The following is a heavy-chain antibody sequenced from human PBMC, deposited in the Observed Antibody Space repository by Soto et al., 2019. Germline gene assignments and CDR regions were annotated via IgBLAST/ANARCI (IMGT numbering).Heavy chain of an antibody. Sequence: QVQLVQSGAEVKKPGSSVKVSCKASGGTFSSYAISWVRQAPGQGLEWMGGIIPIFGTANDAQKFQGRVTITADESTSTAYMELSSLRSEDTAVYYCERDNRYYYDRSVKRNGMDVWGQGTTVTVSS. CDR2: IIPIFGTA. D-gene: IGHD3-22*01. V-gene: IGHV1-69*01. CDR1: GGTFSSYA. J-gene: IGHJ6*02. CDR3: ERDNRYYYDRSVKRNGMDV.